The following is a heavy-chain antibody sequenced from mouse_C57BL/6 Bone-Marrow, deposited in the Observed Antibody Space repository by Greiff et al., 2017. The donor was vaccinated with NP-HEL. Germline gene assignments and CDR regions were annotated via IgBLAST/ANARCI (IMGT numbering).Heavy chain of an antibody. D-gene: IGHD3-3*01. J-gene: IGHJ3*01. V-gene: IGHV1-81*01. CDR1: GYTFTSYG. Sequence: VQLQESGAELARPGASVKLSCKASGYTFTSYGISWVKQRTGQGLEWIGEIYPRSGNTYYNEKFKGKATLTADKSSSTAYMELRSLTSEDSAVYFCAREGGLSWFAYWGQGTLVTVSA. CDR2: IYPRSGNT. CDR3: AREGGLSWFAY.